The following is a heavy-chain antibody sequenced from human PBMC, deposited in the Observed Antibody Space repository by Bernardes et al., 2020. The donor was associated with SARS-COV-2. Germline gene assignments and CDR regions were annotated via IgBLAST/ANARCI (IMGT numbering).Heavy chain of an antibody. Sequence: GGSLRLSCAASGFTFSTYWMHWVRQVPGKGLVWVARINEDGSYRDYADSVEGRFTISRDNAENTLYLQMNSLRGDDTAVYYCGRDLSGMADYWGPGTLVTVSS. J-gene: IGHJ4*02. V-gene: IGHV3-74*01. D-gene: IGHD3-10*01. CDR1: GFTFSTYW. CDR3: GRDLSGMADY. CDR2: INEDGSYR.